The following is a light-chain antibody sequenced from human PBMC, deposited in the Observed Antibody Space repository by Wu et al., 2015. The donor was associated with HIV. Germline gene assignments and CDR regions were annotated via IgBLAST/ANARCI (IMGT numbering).Light chain of an antibody. J-gene: IGKJ1*01. V-gene: IGKV1-9*01. CDR2: AAS. Sequence: DIQLTQSPSFLSASVGDRVTITCRASQGVSSYLAWYQQKPGEAPKLLIYAASTVQSGVPSRFSGGGSGTEFTPTISSLQPEDFATYFCQQLNNSPSTFGQGTKVEIK. CDR1: QGVSSY. CDR3: QQLNNSPST.